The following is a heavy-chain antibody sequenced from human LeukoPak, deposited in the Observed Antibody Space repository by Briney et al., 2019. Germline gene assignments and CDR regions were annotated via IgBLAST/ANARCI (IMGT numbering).Heavy chain of an antibody. CDR3: ARLNTYGDYSIDRIDY. CDR1: GGSISSYY. V-gene: IGHV4-59*08. D-gene: IGHD4-17*01. CDR2: IYYSGST. J-gene: IGHJ4*02. Sequence: PSETLSLTCTVSGGSISSYYWSWIRQPPGKGLEWIGYIYYSGSTNYNPSLKSRVTISVDTSKNQFSLKLSSVTAADTAVYYCARLNTYGDYSIDRIDYWGQGTLVTVSS.